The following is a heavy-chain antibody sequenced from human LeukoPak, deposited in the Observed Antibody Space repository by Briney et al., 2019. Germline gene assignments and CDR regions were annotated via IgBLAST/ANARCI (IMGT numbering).Heavy chain of an antibody. Sequence: ASVNVSCKASGYTFTSYGISWVRQAPGQGLEWMGWISAYNGNTNYAQKLQGRVTMTTDTSTSTAYMELRSLRSDDTAVYYCARDLGWRDSSGSSDYWGQGTLVTVSS. D-gene: IGHD3-22*01. CDR1: GYTFTSYG. CDR2: ISAYNGNT. V-gene: IGHV1-18*01. J-gene: IGHJ4*02. CDR3: ARDLGWRDSSGSSDY.